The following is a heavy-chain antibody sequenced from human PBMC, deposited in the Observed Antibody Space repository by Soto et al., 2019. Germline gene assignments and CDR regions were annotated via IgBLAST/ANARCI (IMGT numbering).Heavy chain of an antibody. CDR3: ATRVGSTGRYYFDH. CDR1: GFIVSSNY. Sequence: EVQVVESGGGLIQPGGSVRLSCAASGFIVSSNYMSWVRQAPGKGLEWVSVIYSVVSTYYADSVKGRFTISRDNSKNTLYLQMNSLSAEDTAVYYCATRVGSTGRYYFDHWGQGILGTVSS. V-gene: IGHV3-53*01. CDR2: IYSVVST. D-gene: IGHD1-26*01. J-gene: IGHJ4*02.